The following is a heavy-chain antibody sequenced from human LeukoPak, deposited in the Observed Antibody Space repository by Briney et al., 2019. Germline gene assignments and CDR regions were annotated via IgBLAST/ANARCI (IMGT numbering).Heavy chain of an antibody. CDR1: GGSISSSSYY. D-gene: IGHD1-26*01. CDR2: IYYSGTT. V-gene: IGHV4-39*01. CDR3: ARPGRTPNGNFDY. J-gene: IGHJ4*02. Sequence: SETLSLTCTVSGGSISSSSYYWGWIRQPPGKGLEWIGSIYYSGTTYYNPSLKSRVTISVDTSKNQFSLKLSSVTAADTAVYYCARPGRTPNGNFDYWGQGTLVTVSS.